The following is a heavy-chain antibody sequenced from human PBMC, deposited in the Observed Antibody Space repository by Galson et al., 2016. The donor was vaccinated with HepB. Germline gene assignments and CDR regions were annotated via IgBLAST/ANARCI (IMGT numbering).Heavy chain of an antibody. Sequence: SLRLTCAASSFTFSNYAMNWVRQAPGKGLEWVSLIYVSGDTTHYADSVKGRFTISRDNSKNTLFLQMHSLQASDNGMYFCARRGSGGWYPFDSWGQGTLVTVSS. V-gene: IGHV3-23*01. CDR3: ARRGSGGWYPFDS. CDR1: SFTFSNYA. CDR2: IYVSGDTT. J-gene: IGHJ4*02. D-gene: IGHD6-19*01.